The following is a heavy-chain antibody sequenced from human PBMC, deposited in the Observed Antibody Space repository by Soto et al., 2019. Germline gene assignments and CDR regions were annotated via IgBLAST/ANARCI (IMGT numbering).Heavy chain of an antibody. Sequence: SETLSLTCTVSGGSINNSNYYWGWVRQAPGKGLEWIGSVSYTGTTYYSPSLKSRVITSIDTSKNQFSLKLTSVTAADTAVYYWPRGRTSSPTSGDYWRQGNLVTVST. CDR1: GGSINNSNYY. D-gene: IGHD2-2*01. V-gene: IGHV4-39*01. J-gene: IGHJ4*02. CDR3: PRGRTSSPTSGDY. CDR2: VSYTGTT.